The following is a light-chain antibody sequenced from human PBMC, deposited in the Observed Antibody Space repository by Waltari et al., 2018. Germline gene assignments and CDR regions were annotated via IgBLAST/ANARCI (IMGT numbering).Light chain of an antibody. Sequence: EVVGTQSPGTVSFSLGVRVTLTCRASQSVSSSSLAWYQQKPGQAPRLLIYAASRRATGIPDRISGSGSETDFTLTLSSLEPEDFAVYYCQQYGTSPFTFGQGTKVEIK. CDR2: AAS. CDR3: QQYGTSPFT. J-gene: IGKJ2*01. V-gene: IGKV3-20*01. CDR1: QSVSSSS.